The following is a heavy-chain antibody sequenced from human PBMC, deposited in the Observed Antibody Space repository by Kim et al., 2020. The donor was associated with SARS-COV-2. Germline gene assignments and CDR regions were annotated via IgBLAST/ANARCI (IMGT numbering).Heavy chain of an antibody. CDR3: AKTGCSGGNCYGYYFDY. V-gene: IGHV3-23*01. CDR1: GFTFSSYA. Sequence: GGSLRLSCAASGFTFSSYALNWVHQAPGKGLEWVSGTSGSGGSTYNYADSVKGRFTISRDYSKNTVNLQMNSLTTDDTAIYFCAKTGCSGGNCYGYYFDYWGQGTLVTVSS. J-gene: IGHJ4*02. D-gene: IGHD2-15*01. CDR2: TSGSGGST.